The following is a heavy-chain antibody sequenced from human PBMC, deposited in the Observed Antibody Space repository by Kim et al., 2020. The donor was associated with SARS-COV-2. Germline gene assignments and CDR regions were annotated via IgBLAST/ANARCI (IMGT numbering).Heavy chain of an antibody. J-gene: IGHJ4*02. CDR2: SGGN. D-gene: IGHD3-16*01. V-gene: IGHV4-31*02. CDR3: ARGGDFDY. Sequence: SGGNTTDPSLKSRVPISVDTSKNQFSLKLSSGTAADTAVYYCARGGDFDYWGQGTLVTVSS.